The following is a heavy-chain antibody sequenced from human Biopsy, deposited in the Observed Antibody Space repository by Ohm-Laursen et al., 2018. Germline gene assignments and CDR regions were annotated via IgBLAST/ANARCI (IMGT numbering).Heavy chain of an antibody. Sequence: SLRLSCTASGFTFNNYGMQWVRQAPGKGLEWVAFIFYDGSNTYYADSVKGRFTISRDNSRDNLYLQMSSLRAEDTAVYYCAKDRYNCAPIGGCSMGVWGQGTTVIVSS. J-gene: IGHJ6*02. V-gene: IGHV3-30*18. CDR2: IFYDGSNT. CDR1: GFTFNNYG. D-gene: IGHD1-1*01. CDR3: AKDRYNCAPIGGCSMGV.